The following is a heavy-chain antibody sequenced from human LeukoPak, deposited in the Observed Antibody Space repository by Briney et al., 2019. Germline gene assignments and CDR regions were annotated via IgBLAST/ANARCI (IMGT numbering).Heavy chain of an antibody. D-gene: IGHD6-19*01. CDR1: GGSISSYY. V-gene: IGHV4-4*07. J-gene: IGHJ6*03. CDR3: ARDKRVAVAGTYIYYYYMDV. CDR2: IYISGSGST. Sequence: TETLSLTCTVSGGSISSYYWSWIRQPAGKGLEWIGRIYISGSGSTNYNPSLKSRVTMSVDTSKNQFSLKLSSVTAADTAVYYCARDKRVAVAGTYIYYYYMDVWGNGTTVTISS.